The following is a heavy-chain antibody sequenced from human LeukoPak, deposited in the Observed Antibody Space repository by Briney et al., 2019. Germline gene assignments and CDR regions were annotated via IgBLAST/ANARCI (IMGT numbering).Heavy chain of an antibody. D-gene: IGHD1-26*01. CDR1: GYTFSNYG. CDR3: ARDNSQGDSAWWFDP. Sequence: ASVKVSCKASGYTFSNYGISWVRQTPGQGLEWMGIINPSGDNTWYAQKFQGRVTMTRDMATSTDYMEVSSLKSEDTAVYYCARDNSQGDSAWWFDPWGQGTLVTVSS. J-gene: IGHJ5*02. V-gene: IGHV1-46*01. CDR2: INPSGDNT.